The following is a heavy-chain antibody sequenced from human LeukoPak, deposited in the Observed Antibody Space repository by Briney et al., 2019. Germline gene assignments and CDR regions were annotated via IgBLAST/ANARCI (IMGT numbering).Heavy chain of an antibody. CDR2: ISSSSSYI. Sequence: GGSLRLSCAASGFTFSSYSMNWVRQAPGKGLEWVSSISSSSSYIYYADSVKGRFTISRDNAKNSLYLQMNSLRAEDAAVYYCASDHTAMMDYWGQGTLVTVSS. CDR1: GFTFSSYS. J-gene: IGHJ4*02. V-gene: IGHV3-21*01. CDR3: ASDHTAMMDY. D-gene: IGHD5-18*01.